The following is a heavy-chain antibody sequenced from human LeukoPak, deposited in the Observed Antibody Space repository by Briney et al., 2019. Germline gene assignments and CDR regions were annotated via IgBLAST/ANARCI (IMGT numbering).Heavy chain of an antibody. CDR1: GGTFSSYA. D-gene: IGHD3-16*02. CDR2: IIPIFGTA. V-gene: IGHV1-69*06. Sequence: SVKVSCKASGGTFSSYAISWVRQAPGQGLEWMGGIIPIFGTANYAQEFQGRVTITADKSTSTAYMELSSLRSEDTAVYYCASSRSMITFGGVIVPLGYWGQGTLVTVSS. J-gene: IGHJ4*02. CDR3: ASSRSMITFGGVIVPLGY.